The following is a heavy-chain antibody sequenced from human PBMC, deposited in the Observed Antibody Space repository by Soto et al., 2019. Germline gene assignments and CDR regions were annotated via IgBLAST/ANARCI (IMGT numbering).Heavy chain of an antibody. D-gene: IGHD6-13*01. J-gene: IGHJ6*02. CDR1: GYTFSRYA. Sequence: GASVKVSCKASGYTFSRYAVTWVRQAPGQGLEWMGRTSADNSNTEYAQKFQGRVTMTTDTSTSTAYMELRSLSSDDAAVYFCARVSSTWYHYYGMDVWGQGTTVTV. CDR3: ARVSSTWYHYYGMDV. CDR2: TSADNSNT. V-gene: IGHV1-18*01.